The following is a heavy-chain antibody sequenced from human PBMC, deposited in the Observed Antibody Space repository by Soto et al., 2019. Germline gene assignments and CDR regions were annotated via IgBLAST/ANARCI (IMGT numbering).Heavy chain of an antibody. CDR1: GYTFTSYG. D-gene: IGHD3-16*02. Sequence: GSVKVSCKASGYTFTSYGISWVRQAPGQGLEWMGWISAYNGNTNYAQKLQGRVTMTTDTSTSTAYKELRSLRSDDTAVYYCARDRPYDYIWGSYRQASDAFDIWGQGTMVTVSS. CDR2: ISAYNGNT. J-gene: IGHJ3*02. V-gene: IGHV1-18*01. CDR3: ARDRPYDYIWGSYRQASDAFDI.